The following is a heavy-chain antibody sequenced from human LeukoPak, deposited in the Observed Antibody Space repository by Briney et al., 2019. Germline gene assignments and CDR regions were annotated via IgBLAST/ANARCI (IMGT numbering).Heavy chain of an antibody. D-gene: IGHD3-22*01. V-gene: IGHV3-23*01. CDR3: AKDWMYYYDSSGYSTDAFDI. CDR1: GFTFSSYA. J-gene: IGHJ3*02. CDR2: ISGSGGST. Sequence: GGSLRLSCAASGFTFSSYAMSWVRQAPGKGLEWVSAISGSGGSTYYADSVKGRFTISRDNSKITLYLQMNSLRAEDTAVYYCAKDWMYYYDSSGYSTDAFDIWGQGTMVTVSS.